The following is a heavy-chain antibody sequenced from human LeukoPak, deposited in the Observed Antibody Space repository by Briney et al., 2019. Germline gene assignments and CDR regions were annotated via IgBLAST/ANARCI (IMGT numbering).Heavy chain of an antibody. CDR1: GFTFDDNA. J-gene: IGHJ4*02. CDR2: ISWNSGSI. CDR3: AKDTSGSGWYELDY. Sequence: PGRPLRLSCAASGFTFDDNAMHWVRQAPGKGLEWVSGISWNSGSIGYADSVKGRFTISRDNAKNSLYLQMNSLRAEDTALYYCAKDTSGSGWYELDYWGQGTLVTVSS. D-gene: IGHD6-19*01. V-gene: IGHV3-9*01.